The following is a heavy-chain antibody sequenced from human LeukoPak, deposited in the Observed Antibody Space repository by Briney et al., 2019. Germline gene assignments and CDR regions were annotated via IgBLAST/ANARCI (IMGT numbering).Heavy chain of an antibody. CDR3: AREGAKRGYSGYDAMY. CDR1: GFTFSTYT. V-gene: IGHV3-21*06. D-gene: IGHD5-12*01. J-gene: IGHJ4*02. Sequence: GGSLRLSCAASGFTFSTYTLTWVRQAPGKGLVWVSSIDSSSSYIHYADSVKGRFTISRDNAKNSMYLEMNSLRAEDTAVYYCAREGAKRGYSGYDAMYWGQGTLVIVSS. CDR2: IDSSSSYI.